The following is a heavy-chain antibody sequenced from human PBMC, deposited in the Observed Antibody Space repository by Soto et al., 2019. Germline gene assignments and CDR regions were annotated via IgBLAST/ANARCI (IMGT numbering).Heavy chain of an antibody. CDR2: INSDGSST. J-gene: IGHJ3*02. D-gene: IGHD2-2*01. CDR1: GFTFSSYL. Sequence: GGSLRLSCAASGFTFSSYLMHWVRQAPGKGLVWVSRINSDGSSTSYADSVKGRFTISRDNAKNTLYLQMNSLRAEDTAVYYCAREEDIVVVPAAPSPAFDIWGQGTMVTVSS. CDR3: AREEDIVVVPAAPSPAFDI. V-gene: IGHV3-74*01.